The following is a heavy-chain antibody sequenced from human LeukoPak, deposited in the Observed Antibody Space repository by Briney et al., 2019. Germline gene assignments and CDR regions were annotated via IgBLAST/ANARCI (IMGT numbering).Heavy chain of an antibody. CDR1: GFTFSSYA. J-gene: IGHJ4*02. V-gene: IGHV3-30-3*01. D-gene: IGHD6-13*01. Sequence: PGRSLRLSCAASGFTFSSYAMHWVRQAPGKGLEWVAVISYDGSNKYYADSVKGRFTISRDNSENTLYLQMNSLRAEDTAVYYCARDRRVSSWYGDPVFDYWGQGTLVTVSS. CDR3: ARDRRVSSWYGDPVFDY. CDR2: ISYDGSNK.